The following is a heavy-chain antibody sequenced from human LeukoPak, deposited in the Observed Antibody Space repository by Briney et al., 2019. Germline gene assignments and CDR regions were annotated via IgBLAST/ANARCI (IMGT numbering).Heavy chain of an antibody. CDR2: VYYSGIT. J-gene: IGHJ4*02. V-gene: IGHV4-59*08. CDR3: ARHLTSGDYFDY. D-gene: IGHD4-17*01. Sequence: RWETLSLTGTVSGGSMSTYYWSWLRQPPGKGLEWIGYVYYSGITDYNPSLKSRVTISVDTSKSQFSLKLSSVTAADTAVYYCARHLTSGDYFDYWGQGTLVTVSS. CDR1: GGSMSTYY.